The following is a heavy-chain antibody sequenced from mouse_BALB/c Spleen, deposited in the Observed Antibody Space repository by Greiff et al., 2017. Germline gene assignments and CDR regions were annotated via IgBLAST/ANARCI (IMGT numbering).Heavy chain of an antibody. J-gene: IGHJ3*01. CDR3: ARGDCYGNYRFAY. CDR2: IYPGSGST. V-gene: IGHV1-55*01. Sequence: QVQLQQPGAELVKPGTSVKLSCKASGYNFTSYWINWVKLRPGQGLEWIGDIYPGSGSTNYNEKFKSKATLTVDTSSSTAYMQLSSLASEDSALYYCARGDCYGNYRFAYWGQGTLVTVSA. D-gene: IGHD2-1*01. CDR1: GYNFTSYW.